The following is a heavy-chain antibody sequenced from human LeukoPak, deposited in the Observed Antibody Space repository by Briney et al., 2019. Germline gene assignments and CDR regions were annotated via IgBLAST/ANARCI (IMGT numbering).Heavy chain of an antibody. CDR3: ARFTLPFDY. Sequence: GGSLRLSCAASGFTFSSYEMNWVRQAPGKGLEWVANIKQDGSEKYYVDSVKGRFTISRDNAKNSLYLQMNSLRAEDTAVYYCARFTLPFDYWGQGTLVTVSS. CDR2: IKQDGSEK. CDR1: GFTFSSYE. J-gene: IGHJ4*02. V-gene: IGHV3-7*01.